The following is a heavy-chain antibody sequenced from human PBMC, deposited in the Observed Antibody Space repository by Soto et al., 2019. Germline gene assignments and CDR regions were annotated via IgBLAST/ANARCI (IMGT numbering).Heavy chain of an antibody. CDR2: ISSSSSYT. Sequence: QVQLVESGGGLVKPGGSLRLSCAASGFTFSDYYMSWIRQAPGKGLEWVSYISSSSSYTNYADSVKGRFTISRDNAKNSLYLQMNSLRAEDTAVYYCARAGTTVTTLYYWGQGTLVTVSS. J-gene: IGHJ4*02. CDR3: ARAGTTVTTLYY. CDR1: GFTFSDYY. V-gene: IGHV3-11*05. D-gene: IGHD4-17*01.